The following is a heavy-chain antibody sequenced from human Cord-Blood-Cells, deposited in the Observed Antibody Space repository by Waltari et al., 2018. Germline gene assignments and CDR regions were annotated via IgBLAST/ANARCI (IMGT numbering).Heavy chain of an antibody. V-gene: IGHV3-53*01. J-gene: IGHJ3*02. CDR1: GFTVSSTY. D-gene: IGHD6-6*01. CDR2: IYSGSST. CDR3: ARAPYSSSFAFDI. Sequence: EVQLVESGGGLIQPGGSLRLSCAASGFTVSSTYMSWDLQAPGKGLEWVSVIYSGSSTYYADSGKVRFTISRDNSKNTLYLQMNSLRAEDTAVYYCARAPYSSSFAFDIWGQGTMVTVSS.